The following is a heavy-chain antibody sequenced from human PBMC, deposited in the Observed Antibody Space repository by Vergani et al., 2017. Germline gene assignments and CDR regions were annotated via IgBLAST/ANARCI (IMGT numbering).Heavy chain of an antibody. Sequence: VQLLESGGGLVKPGGSLRLSCTASGFFFSDHYMSWLRQAPGKGLEWISYIASSDTTVYYADSVKGRFTISRDNAKNSLHLHMSSLRVEDTAVYFCAKSGFVGAFETWGQGTMVTVSS. J-gene: IGHJ3*02. D-gene: IGHD6-6*01. CDR1: GFFFSDHY. CDR2: IASSDTTV. V-gene: IGHV3-11*04. CDR3: AKSGFVGAFET.